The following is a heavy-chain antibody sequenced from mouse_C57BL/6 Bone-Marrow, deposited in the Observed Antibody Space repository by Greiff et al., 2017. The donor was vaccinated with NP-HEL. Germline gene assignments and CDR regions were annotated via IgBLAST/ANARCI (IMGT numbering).Heavy chain of an antibody. CDR2: IDPSDSYT. CDR1: GYTFTSYW. V-gene: IGHV1-50*01. D-gene: IGHD2-4*01. CDR3: ARDSDYDWFAY. Sequence: QVQLQQPGAELVKPGASVKLSCKASGYTFTSYWMQWVKQRPGQGLEWIGEIDPSDSYTNYNQKFKGKATLTVDTSSSTAYMQLSSRTSEDSAVYYCARDSDYDWFAYWGQGTLVTVSA. J-gene: IGHJ3*01.